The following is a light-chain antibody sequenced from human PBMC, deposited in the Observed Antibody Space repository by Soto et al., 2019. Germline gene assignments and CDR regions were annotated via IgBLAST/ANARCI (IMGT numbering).Light chain of an antibody. V-gene: IGKV3-20*01. CDR3: QQYGTSPET. CDR1: QSVSSN. J-gene: IGKJ1*01. CDR2: GAS. Sequence: EIVLTQSPSTLSLPPVEISTLSFRASQSVSSNLAWYQQKPGQAPRLLIYGASTRATGIPARFSGSGSGTDFTLTISRLEPEDLAVYYCQQYGTSPETFGQGTKVDI.